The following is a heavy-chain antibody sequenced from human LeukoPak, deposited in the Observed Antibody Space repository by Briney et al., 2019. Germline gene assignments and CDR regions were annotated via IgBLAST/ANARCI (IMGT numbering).Heavy chain of an antibody. Sequence: KPSETLSLTCSVSGGSISSSHYFWGWVRHPPGKGLEWIGSMYDGGRTHYNPSHKSRVTISVDTSKNQFSLRLSSVTAADTAVYYCARLGGYTYGYDYWGQGTLVTVSS. J-gene: IGHJ4*02. V-gene: IGHV4-39*01. CDR1: GGSISSSHYF. CDR2: MYDGGRT. CDR3: ARLGGYTYGYDY. D-gene: IGHD5-18*01.